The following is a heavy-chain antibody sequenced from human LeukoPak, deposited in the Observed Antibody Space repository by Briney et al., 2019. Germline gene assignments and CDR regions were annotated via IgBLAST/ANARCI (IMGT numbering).Heavy chain of an antibody. V-gene: IGHV1-2*02. J-gene: IGHJ4*02. CDR2: INPNNGAT. D-gene: IGHD3/OR15-3a*01. CDR1: GYTFTGHD. CDR3: ARKSLWTVDF. Sequence: GASVKDSCKASGYTFTGHDVHWGRQAPGQGLEWMAWINPNNGATDYAQKFQDSVTVTRDTSISTVYMELRSLTSDDTAVYYCARKSLWTVDFWGQGTLVSVSS.